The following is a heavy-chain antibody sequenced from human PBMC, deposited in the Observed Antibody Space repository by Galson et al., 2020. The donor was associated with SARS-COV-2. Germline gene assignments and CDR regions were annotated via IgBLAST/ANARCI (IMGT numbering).Heavy chain of an antibody. V-gene: IGHV4-38-2*02. CDR1: GYSISSGYF. J-gene: IGHJ4*02. CDR2: IHHSGST. CDR3: ATYSVVVVAPTPLRADY. Sequence: SETLSLTCTVSGYSISSGYFWGWIRQPPGQGLEWMGSIHHSGSTYYNPSLKSRVTISVDTSKNQFSLKLSSVTAADTAVYYCATYSVVVVAPTPLRADYWGQGTLVTVSS. D-gene: IGHD2-15*01.